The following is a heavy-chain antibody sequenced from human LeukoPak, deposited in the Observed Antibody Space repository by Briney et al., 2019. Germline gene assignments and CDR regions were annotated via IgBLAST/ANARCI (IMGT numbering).Heavy chain of an antibody. V-gene: IGHV4-39*01. CDR1: GGSISSSSYY. Sequence: EXLSLTCTVSGGSISSSSYYWCWIRQRPGKGLGWIGSIYYSGSTYYNPSLKSRVTISVDTSKNQFSLKLSSVTAADTAVYYCARHKSSSTNWFDPWGQGTLVTVSS. J-gene: IGHJ5*02. CDR3: ARHKSSSTNWFDP. CDR2: IYYSGST. D-gene: IGHD6-13*01.